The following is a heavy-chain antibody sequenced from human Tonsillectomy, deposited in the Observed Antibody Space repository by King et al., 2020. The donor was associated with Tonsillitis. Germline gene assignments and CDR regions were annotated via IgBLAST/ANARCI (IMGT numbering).Heavy chain of an antibody. Sequence: VQLVESGGGLIQPGGSLRLSCAASGFTVSSNYMTWVRQAPGKGLEWVSVIYSGGSTYYADSVKGRFTISRDNSKNTLYLQMNSLRAEDTAVYYCARGGEVYCGGDGRRDHYWGQGTLVTVSS. V-gene: IGHV3-53*01. J-gene: IGHJ4*02. CDR1: GFTVSSNY. CDR2: IYSGGST. CDR3: ARGGEVYCGGDGRRDHY. D-gene: IGHD2-21*02.